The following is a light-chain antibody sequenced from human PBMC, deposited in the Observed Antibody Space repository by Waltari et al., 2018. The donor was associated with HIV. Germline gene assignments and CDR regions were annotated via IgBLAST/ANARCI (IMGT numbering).Light chain of an antibody. CDR2: AAS. Sequence: DIHMTQSPSSLSAYVGDRDTITCRASKTIDTFLNWYQQTSGKTPNLLIVAASNLQRGSPSRFSGSGSGTDFTRTVNSLQPEDFATYYCQQTSTTPQTFGQGTRLESK. J-gene: IGKJ5*01. CDR1: KTIDTF. CDR3: QQTSTTPQT. V-gene: IGKV1-39*01.